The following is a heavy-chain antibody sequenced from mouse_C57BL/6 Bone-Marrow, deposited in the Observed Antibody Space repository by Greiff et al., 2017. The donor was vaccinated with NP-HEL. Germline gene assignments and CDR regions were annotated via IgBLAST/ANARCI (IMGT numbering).Heavy chain of an antibody. CDR3: TSSTLYGSSLFDC. D-gene: IGHD1-1*01. Sequence: QVQLQQSGAELVRPGASVTLSCKASGYTFTDYEMHWVKQTPVHGLEWIGAIDPETGGTAYNQKFKGKAILTEDKSSSTAYMGLRSLTSENSAVYYCTSSTLYGSSLFDCWGRGTTPTVSS. J-gene: IGHJ2*01. V-gene: IGHV1-15*01. CDR1: GYTFTDYE. CDR2: IDPETGGT.